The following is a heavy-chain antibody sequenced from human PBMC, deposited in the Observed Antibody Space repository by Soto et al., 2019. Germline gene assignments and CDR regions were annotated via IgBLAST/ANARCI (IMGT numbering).Heavy chain of an antibody. CDR1: GYSFTSYW. CDR3: ARVDSSGWGGW. D-gene: IGHD6-19*01. J-gene: IGHJ4*02. Sequence: PGESLKISCQVSGYSFTSYWIIWVLQMPGKGLECRGSIDSSDSYTNYSPSFQCHVTISSDKSISTAYLQWSSLKSSDTSMYYCARVDSSGWGGWWGQGTLVTVSS. V-gene: IGHV5-10-1*01. CDR2: IDSSDSYT.